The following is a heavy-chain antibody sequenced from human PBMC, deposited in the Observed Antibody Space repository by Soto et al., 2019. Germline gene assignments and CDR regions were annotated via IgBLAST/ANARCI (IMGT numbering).Heavy chain of an antibody. CDR1: GGSFSGYY. J-gene: IGHJ4*02. CDR2: INHSGST. D-gene: IGHD3-16*02. CDR3: ARVITFGGVIVSLDY. Sequence: SETLSLTCAVYGGSFSGYYWSWIRQPPGKGLEWIGEINHSGSTNYNPSLKSRVTISVDTSKNQFSLKLSSVTAADTAVYYCARVITFGGVIVSLDYWGQGTLVTVSS. V-gene: IGHV4-34*01.